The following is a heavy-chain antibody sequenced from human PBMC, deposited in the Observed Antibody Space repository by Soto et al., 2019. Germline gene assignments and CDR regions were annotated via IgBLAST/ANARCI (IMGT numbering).Heavy chain of an antibody. CDR2: ISYDGSNK. CDR3: ARDGREMVRGVIIHYYFDY. Sequence: SLRLACAASGFTFSRYAMHWVRQAPGKGLEWVAVISYDGSNKYYADSVKGRFTISRDNSKNTLYLQMNSLRAEDTAVYYCARDGREMVRGVIIHYYFDYWGQGTLVTVSS. CDR1: GFTFSRYA. D-gene: IGHD3-10*01. V-gene: IGHV3-30-3*01. J-gene: IGHJ4*02.